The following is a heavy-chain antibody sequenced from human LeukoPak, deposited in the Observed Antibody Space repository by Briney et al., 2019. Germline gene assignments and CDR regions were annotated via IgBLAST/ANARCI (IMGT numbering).Heavy chain of an antibody. CDR1: GGTFSSYA. CDR2: IIPIFGTA. Sequence: GASVKVSCKASGGTFSSYAISWVRQAPGQGLEWMGGIIPIFGTANYAQKFQGRVTITADESTSTAYMELSSLRSEDTAVYYCATDLGEFDIEGNYWGQGTLVTVSS. CDR3: ATDLGEFDIEGNY. V-gene: IGHV1-69*13. D-gene: IGHD3-10*01. J-gene: IGHJ4*02.